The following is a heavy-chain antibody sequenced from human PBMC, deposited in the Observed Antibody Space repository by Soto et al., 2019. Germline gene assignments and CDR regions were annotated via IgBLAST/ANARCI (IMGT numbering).Heavy chain of an antibody. CDR3: ARHYYYYDSSGYSTAHYYYYYGMDV. Sequence: SLTCAVSGGSISSSNWWSWVRQPPGKGLEWIGEIYHSGSTNYNPSLKSRVTISVDKSENQFSLKLSSVTAADTAVYYCARHYYYYDSSGYSTAHYYYYYGMDVWGQGTTVT. V-gene: IGHV4-4*02. CDR2: IYHSGST. D-gene: IGHD3-22*01. CDR1: GGSISSSNW. J-gene: IGHJ6*02.